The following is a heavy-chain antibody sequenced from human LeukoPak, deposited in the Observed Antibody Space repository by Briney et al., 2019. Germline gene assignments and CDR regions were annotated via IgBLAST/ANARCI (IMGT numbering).Heavy chain of an antibody. CDR3: ARGMYVDTAMVSDY. D-gene: IGHD5-18*01. CDR1: GFTVGSNY. J-gene: IGHJ4*02. Sequence: SGGSLRLSCAASGFTVGSNYMSWVRQAPGKGLEWVSVIYSGGSTYYADSVKGRFTISRDNSKNTLYLQMNSLRAEDTAVYYCARGMYVDTAMVSDYWGQGTLVTVSS. CDR2: IYSGGST. V-gene: IGHV3-53*01.